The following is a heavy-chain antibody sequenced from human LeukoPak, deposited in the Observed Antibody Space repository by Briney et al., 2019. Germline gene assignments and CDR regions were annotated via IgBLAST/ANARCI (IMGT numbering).Heavy chain of an antibody. V-gene: IGHV4-34*01. Sequence: SETLSLTCAVYGESFSGFHWSWIRQPPGKGLEWIGEINQSGSTNYNASLKSRVTLSVDTSKNQFSLKLSSVTAADTAIYYCARLRCGSCYPNWFDPWGQGTLVTVSS. CDR1: GESFSGFH. J-gene: IGHJ5*02. CDR2: INQSGST. CDR3: ARLRCGSCYPNWFDP. D-gene: IGHD2-15*01.